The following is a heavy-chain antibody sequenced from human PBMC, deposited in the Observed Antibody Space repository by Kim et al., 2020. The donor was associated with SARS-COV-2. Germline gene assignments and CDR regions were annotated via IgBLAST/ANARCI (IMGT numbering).Heavy chain of an antibody. J-gene: IGHJ4*02. CDR2: GSEE. Sequence: GSEEQYVDSVKGRFTMSRENAKNSLYLQMNSLRTEDTAIYYCAALDSVQVPGGIWGQGTLVTVSS. D-gene: IGHD3-10*01. CDR3: AALDSVQVPGGI. V-gene: IGHV3-7*01.